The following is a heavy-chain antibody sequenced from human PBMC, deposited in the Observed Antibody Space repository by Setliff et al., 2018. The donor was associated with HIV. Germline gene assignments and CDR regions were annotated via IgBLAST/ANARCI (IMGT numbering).Heavy chain of an antibody. Sequence: ASVKVSCKASGGTFGNFAISWVRQAPGQRPEWLGKIIPMLGLADYAPKFQGRVTISADESTNTVYMALSRLTSDDLAVYYCARGEMATMESDDAFDLWGQGTMVTVSS. CDR1: GGTFGNFA. CDR3: ARGEMATMESDDAFDL. J-gene: IGHJ3*01. CDR2: IIPMLGLA. V-gene: IGHV1-69*04. D-gene: IGHD5-12*01.